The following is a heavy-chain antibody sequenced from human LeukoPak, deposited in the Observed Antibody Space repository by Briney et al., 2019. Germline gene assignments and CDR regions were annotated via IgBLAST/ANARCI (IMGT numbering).Heavy chain of an antibody. CDR3: ARETTVTTYYYYGMDV. J-gene: IGHJ6*02. D-gene: IGHD4-17*01. V-gene: IGHV1-18*01. CDR1: GFPFNTHA. CDR2: ISGYNGDT. Sequence: ASVKVSCKASGFPFNTHAVAWVRPAPGQGLEWMGWISGYNGDTKYARKFQGRVVMTKDTSVTTAYMELSSLTSDDTAIYYCARETTVTTYYYYGMDVWGQGTTVTVSS.